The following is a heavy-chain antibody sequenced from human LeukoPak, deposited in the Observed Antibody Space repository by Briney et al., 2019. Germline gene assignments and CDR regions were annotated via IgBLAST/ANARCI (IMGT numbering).Heavy chain of an antibody. V-gene: IGHV3-7*01. CDR1: GFTFSNFW. D-gene: IGHD1-1*01. CDR3: VRDVEL. J-gene: IGHJ4*02. Sequence: GGSLRLSCAASGFTFSNFWMGWVRQGPEKGLQWVASINRDGSEKHPVDSVKGRFTISRDNAKNSVFLEMSSLRVEDTAVYYCVRDVELWGQGTLVTVSS. CDR2: INRDGSEK.